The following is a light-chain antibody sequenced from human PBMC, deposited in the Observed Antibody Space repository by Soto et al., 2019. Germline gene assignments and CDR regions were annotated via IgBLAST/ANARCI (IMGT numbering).Light chain of an antibody. CDR2: AVS. Sequence: DIQMTQSPSSLSAFVGDRVTITCRASESIGSHLNWYQQKPGQPPKALIYAVSSLQSGVPARFSGSGSGTDFTLTISSLQPEDFATYYCQQSYSAPQFTFGPGTRVDIK. CDR3: QQSYSAPQFT. CDR1: ESIGSH. V-gene: IGKV1-39*01. J-gene: IGKJ3*01.